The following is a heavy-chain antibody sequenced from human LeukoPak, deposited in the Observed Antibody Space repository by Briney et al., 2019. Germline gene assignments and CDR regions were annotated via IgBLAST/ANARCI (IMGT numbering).Heavy chain of an antibody. V-gene: IGHV6-1*01. D-gene: IGHD3-9*01. CDR3: ARGDYYDILTGQGHFDY. CDR2: TYYRSKWYN. Sequence: SQTLSLTCAISGDSVSSNSAAWNWIRQSPSRGLEWLGRTYYRSKWYNDYAVSVKSRITINPDTSKNQFSLQLNSVTPEDMAVYYCARGDYYDILTGQGHFDYWGQGTLVTVSS. J-gene: IGHJ4*02. CDR1: GDSVSSNSAA.